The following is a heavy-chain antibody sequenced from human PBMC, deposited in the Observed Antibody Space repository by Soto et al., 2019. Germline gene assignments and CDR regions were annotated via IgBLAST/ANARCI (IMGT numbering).Heavy chain of an antibody. J-gene: IGHJ4*02. CDR2: ITPMFGTA. CDR3: ARQFDYESSGYYYAY. CDR1: GGTFSRYT. D-gene: IGHD3-22*01. V-gene: IGHV1-69*13. Sequence: ASVKVSCKASGGTFSRYTISWVRQAPGQGLEWMGGITPMFGTANYAQKFQGRVTIAADESTSTAYMELSSLRSGDTAVYYCARQFDYESSGYYYAYWGQGTVVTVSS.